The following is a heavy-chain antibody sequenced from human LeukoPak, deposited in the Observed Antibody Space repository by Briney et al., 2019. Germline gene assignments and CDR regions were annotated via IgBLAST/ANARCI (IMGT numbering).Heavy chain of an antibody. J-gene: IGHJ4*02. D-gene: IGHD3-3*01. CDR3: ARGLASGYPPIPFDY. Sequence: SETLSLTCTVSGGSIRSSSYYWGWIRQPPGKGLEWIGEIIDTGSTKYNSSLKSRVTISVDTSKNEFSLNLTSVTAADTAIYYCARGLASGYPPIPFDYWGQGTLVTVSS. CDR1: GGSIRSSSYY. V-gene: IGHV4-39*07. CDR2: IIDTGST.